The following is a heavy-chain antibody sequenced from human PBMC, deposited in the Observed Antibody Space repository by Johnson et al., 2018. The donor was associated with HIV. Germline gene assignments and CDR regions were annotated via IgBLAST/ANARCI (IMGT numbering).Heavy chain of an antibody. J-gene: IGHJ3*02. D-gene: IGHD2-15*01. V-gene: IGHV3-30*18. Sequence: QVQLVESGGGVVQPGRSLRLSCAASGFTFSSYGMHWVRQAPGKGLEWVAVISYDGSNKYYADSVKGRFTISRDNSKNTLYLQMNSLRADDTAVYYCAKNGGVGGGSSNGAFDIWGQGTMVTVSS. CDR2: ISYDGSNK. CDR3: AKNGGVGGGSSNGAFDI. CDR1: GFTFSSYG.